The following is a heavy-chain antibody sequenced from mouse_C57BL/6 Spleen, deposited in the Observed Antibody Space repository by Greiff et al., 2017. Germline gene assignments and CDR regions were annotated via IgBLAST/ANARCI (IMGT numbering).Heavy chain of an antibody. CDR1: GFTFNTYA. CDR2: LRSKSSNYAT. D-gene: IGHD2-4*01. V-gene: IGHV10-3*01. Sequence: EVKLMESGGGLVQPKGSLKLSCAASGFTFNTYAMHWVRQAPGKGLEWVARLRSKSSNYATYYADSVKDRFTISRDDSQSMLYLQMNNLKTEDTAMYYCVRERFYYDYDEGYFDVWGTGTTVTVSS. J-gene: IGHJ1*03. CDR3: VRERFYYDYDEGYFDV.